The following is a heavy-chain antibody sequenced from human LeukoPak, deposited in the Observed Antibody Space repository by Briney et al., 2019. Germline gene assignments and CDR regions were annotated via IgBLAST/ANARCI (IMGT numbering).Heavy chain of an antibody. Sequence: SETLSLTCTVSGGSISSYYWSWIRQPPGKGLEWIGYIYYSGSTNYNPSLKSRVTISVDASKNQFSLKLSSVTAADTAVYYCARVKYSYGYGEYYFDYWGQGTLVTVSS. J-gene: IGHJ4*02. CDR1: GGSISSYY. V-gene: IGHV4-59*12. D-gene: IGHD5-18*01. CDR3: ARVKYSYGYGEYYFDY. CDR2: IYYSGST.